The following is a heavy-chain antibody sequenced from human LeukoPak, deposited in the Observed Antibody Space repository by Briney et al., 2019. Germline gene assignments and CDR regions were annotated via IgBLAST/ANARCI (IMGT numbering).Heavy chain of an antibody. CDR2: ISSSSSYI. V-gene: IGHV3-21*01. J-gene: IGHJ4*02. CDR3: ARDGFLDILTGYYRGVDY. Sequence: GGSLRLSCAASGFTFSSYSMNWVRQAPGKGLEWVSSISSSSSYIYYADSVKGRFTISRDNAKNSLYLQMNSLRAEDTAVYYCARDGFLDILTGYYRGVDYWGQGTLVTVSS. D-gene: IGHD3-9*01. CDR1: GFTFSSYS.